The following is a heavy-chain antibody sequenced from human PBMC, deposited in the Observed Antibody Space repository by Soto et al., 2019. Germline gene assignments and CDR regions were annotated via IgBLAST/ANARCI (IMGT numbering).Heavy chain of an antibody. Sequence: QVQLQESGPGLVKPSQTLSLTCTVSGGSISSHDYYWSWLRQYPGKGLEWIGYIYYTGNTYLNPSLKSRLNLSVDTSKNAFPLRLRSVTAADTALYYSARDVRHYDVRDTYFEWFDPWGQGTLVTVSS. CDR1: GGSISSHDYY. D-gene: IGHD3-22*01. CDR2: IYYTGNT. V-gene: IGHV4-31*03. CDR3: ARDVRHYDVRDTYFEWFDP. J-gene: IGHJ5*02.